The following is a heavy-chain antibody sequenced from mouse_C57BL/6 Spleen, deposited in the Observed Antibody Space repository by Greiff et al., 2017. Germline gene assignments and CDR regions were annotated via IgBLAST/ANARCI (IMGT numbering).Heavy chain of an antibody. J-gene: IGHJ4*01. D-gene: IGHD2-1*01. V-gene: IGHV5-4*01. Sequence: EVHLVESGGGLVKPGGSLKLSCAASGFTFSSYAMSWVRQTPVKRLEWVATISDGGSYTYYPDNVKGRFTISRDNAKNNLYLQMSHLKSEDTAMYYWARDRDYYGNLYYAMDDWGQGTPVTVSS. CDR2: ISDGGSYT. CDR3: ARDRDYYGNLYYAMDD. CDR1: GFTFSSYA.